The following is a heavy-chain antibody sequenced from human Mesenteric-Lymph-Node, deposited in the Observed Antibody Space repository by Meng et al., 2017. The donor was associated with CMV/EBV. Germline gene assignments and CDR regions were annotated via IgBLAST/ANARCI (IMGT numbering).Heavy chain of an antibody. CDR2: IYPGDSYT. J-gene: IGHJ4*02. V-gene: IGHV5-51*01. CDR1: RYRFTNYW. CDR3: AKRRDGYNRYFAY. D-gene: IGHD5-24*01. Sequence: CKGSRYRFTNYWIGWVRQMPGKGLEWMGIIYPGDSYTRYSPSFQGQVTISADKSISTAYLQWNSLKASDTAMYFCAKRRDGYNRYFAYWGQGTLVTVSS.